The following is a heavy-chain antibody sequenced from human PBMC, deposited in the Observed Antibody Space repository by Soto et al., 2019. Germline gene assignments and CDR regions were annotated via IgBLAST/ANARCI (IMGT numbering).Heavy chain of an antibody. J-gene: IGHJ5*02. CDR3: ARKRVGASNWFDP. CDR1: GFAFTTYA. Sequence: ASVKVSCKASGFAFTTYAIQWVRQTPGHSLEWMGWINADNGNTKYSQKFQDRVTMTTDTSTSTAYMELRSLRSDDTAVYYCARKRVGASNWFDPWGQGTLVTVSS. CDR2: INADNGNT. D-gene: IGHD1-26*01. V-gene: IGHV1-3*01.